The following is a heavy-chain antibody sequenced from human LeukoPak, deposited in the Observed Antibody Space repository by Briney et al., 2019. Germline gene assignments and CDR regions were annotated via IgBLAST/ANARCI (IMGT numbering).Heavy chain of an antibody. V-gene: IGHV4-39*07. CDR1: GGSISSSSYY. J-gene: IGHJ6*03. Sequence: KPSETLSLTCTVSGGSISSSSYYWGWIRQPPGKGLEWIGSIYHSGSTYYNPSLKSRVTISVDTSKNQFSLKLSSVTAADTAVYYCARDLSYSYYYYMDVWGKGTTVTVSS. CDR3: ARDLSYSYYYYMDV. CDR2: IYHSGST.